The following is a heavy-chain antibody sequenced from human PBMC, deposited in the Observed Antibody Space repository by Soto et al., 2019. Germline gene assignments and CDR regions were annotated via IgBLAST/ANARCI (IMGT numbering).Heavy chain of an antibody. CDR3: ARKAWVRFDY. D-gene: IGHD7-27*01. V-gene: IGHV4-4*02. Sequence: SETLSLTCAVSGDSISSSVWWTWVRQPPGKGLEWIGEVFHTGDTYFNPSLRSRVAMSVGKSTNEFSLKVTSVTAADTAIYYCARKAWVRFDYWGQGALVTVSS. CDR2: VFHTGDT. CDR1: GDSISSSVW. J-gene: IGHJ4*02.